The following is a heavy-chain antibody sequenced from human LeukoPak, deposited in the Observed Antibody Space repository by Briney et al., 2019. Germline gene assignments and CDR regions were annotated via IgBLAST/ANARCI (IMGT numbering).Heavy chain of an antibody. CDR1: GGSISTSSYY. CDR2: VYYSGST. CDR3: ARQGGLWLRAPFDY. V-gene: IGHV4-39*01. D-gene: IGHD5-18*01. J-gene: IGHJ4*02. Sequence: NPSETLSLTCTVSGGSISTSSYYWGWIRQPPGKGLEWIGSVYYSGSTYYNPSLQSRVTISVDTSKNQFSLRLTSVTAADTAVYYCARQGGLWLRAPFDYWGQGTLVTVSS.